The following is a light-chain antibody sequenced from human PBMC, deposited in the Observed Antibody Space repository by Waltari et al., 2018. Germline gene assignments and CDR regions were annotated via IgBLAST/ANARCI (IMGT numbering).Light chain of an antibody. CDR1: SSDIGGYNY. CDR2: EVT. Sequence: QSALTQPPSASGSPGQSVTISCTGTSSDIGGYNYVSWYQQHPGKAPKLMIYEVTKRPPGVPERFSASKSGNTASLTVSGLQAEDEADYYCSSFAGSTNWVFGGGTKLTVL. V-gene: IGLV2-8*01. J-gene: IGLJ3*02. CDR3: SSFAGSTNWV.